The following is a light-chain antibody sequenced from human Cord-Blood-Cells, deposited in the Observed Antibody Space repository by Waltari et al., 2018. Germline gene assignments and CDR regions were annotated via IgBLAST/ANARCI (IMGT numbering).Light chain of an antibody. J-gene: IGKJ3*01. Sequence: DIQMTQSQSSLSASVGDRVTITCRTSQSISSYLNWYQQKPGKAPKLLIYAASSLQSGVPSRFSGSGSGTDFTLTISSLQPEDFATYYCQQSYSTPPITFGPVTKVDIK. CDR2: AAS. V-gene: IGKV1-39*01. CDR3: QQSYSTPPIT. CDR1: QSISSY.